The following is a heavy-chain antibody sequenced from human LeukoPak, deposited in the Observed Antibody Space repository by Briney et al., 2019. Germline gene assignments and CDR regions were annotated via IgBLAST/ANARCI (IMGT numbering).Heavy chain of an antibody. CDR2: ISYDGSNK. J-gene: IGHJ4*02. D-gene: IGHD1-26*01. Sequence: GGSLRLSCAASGFTFSSYGMHWVRQAPGKGLEWVAVISYDGSNKYYADSVKGRFTISRDNSKNTLYLQMNSLRAEDTAVYYCATSGSYWIEWGQGTLVTVSS. CDR1: GFTFSSYG. V-gene: IGHV3-30*03. CDR3: ATSGSYWIE.